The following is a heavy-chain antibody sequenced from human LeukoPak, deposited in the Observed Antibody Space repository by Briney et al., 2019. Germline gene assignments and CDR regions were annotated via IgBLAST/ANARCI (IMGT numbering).Heavy chain of an antibody. CDR1: GYSFTSYW. J-gene: IGHJ6*02. CDR2: IYPGDSDT. CDR3: ATHPDIYCSSTSCYSPYGMDV. Sequence: KDGESLKISCKGSGYSFTSYWIGWVRQMPGKGLEWMGIIYPGDSDTRYSPSFQGQVTISADKSISTAYLQWSSLKASDTAMYYCATHPDIYCSSTSCYSPYGMDVWGQGTTVTVSS. D-gene: IGHD2-2*01. V-gene: IGHV5-51*01.